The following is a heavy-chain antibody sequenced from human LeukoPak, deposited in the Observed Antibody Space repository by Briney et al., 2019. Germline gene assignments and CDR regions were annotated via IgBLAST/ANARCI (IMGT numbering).Heavy chain of an antibody. CDR1: GFTVSSNY. D-gene: IGHD1-26*01. V-gene: IGHV3-66*01. Sequence: PGGSLRLSCAASGFTVSSNYMSWVRQAPGKGQEWVSIISTSGTTSYADSVKGRFTISRDNSRNTLYLQMNSLRAEDTAVYYCATRGAPGYYYGMDVWGQGTTVTVSS. J-gene: IGHJ6*02. CDR3: ATRGAPGYYYGMDV. CDR2: ISTSGTT.